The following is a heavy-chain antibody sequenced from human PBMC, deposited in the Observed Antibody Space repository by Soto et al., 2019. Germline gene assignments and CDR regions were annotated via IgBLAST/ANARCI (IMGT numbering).Heavy chain of an antibody. J-gene: IGHJ4*02. V-gene: IGHV4-39*01. CDR2: IYYIGST. CDR1: GGSISSRSDY. Sequence: QLQLQESGPGLVKPSETLSLSCTVSGGSISSRSDYWGWIRQPPGKGLEWIGSIYYIGSTFYNPSLKSRVTISVDTSKNQFSLKLTSVTAADTAVYYCARQPRDYEDSSGYFDSWGRGTLVTISS. D-gene: IGHD3-22*01. CDR3: ARQPRDYEDSSGYFDS.